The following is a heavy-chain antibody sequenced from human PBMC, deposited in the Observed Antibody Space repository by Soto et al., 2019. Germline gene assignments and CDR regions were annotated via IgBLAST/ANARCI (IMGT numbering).Heavy chain of an antibody. CDR3: VKALRYFDWLPDFDY. V-gene: IGHV3-64D*06. CDR2: ISSNGGST. CDR1: GFTFSSYA. D-gene: IGHD3-9*01. J-gene: IGHJ4*02. Sequence: LRLSCSASGFTFSSYAMHWVRQAPGKGLEYVSAISSNGGSTYYADSVKGRFTISRDNSKNTLYLQMSSLRAEDTAVYYCVKALRYFDWLPDFDYWGQGTLVTVSS.